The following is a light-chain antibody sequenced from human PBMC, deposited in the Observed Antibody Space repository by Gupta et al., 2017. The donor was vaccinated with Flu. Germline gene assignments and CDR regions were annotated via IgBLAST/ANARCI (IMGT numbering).Light chain of an antibody. CDR2: GAS. CDR3: QQDNNWST. V-gene: IGKV3-15*01. J-gene: IGKJ2*01. CDR1: QSVSSN. Sequence: EIVMTQSPATLSVSPGERSTLSCRASQSVSSNLAWYQQKPGQAPRLIIYGASNMDTGSTDRFRGRGEGKEFTLTSSRRQYEDCEVYYFQQDNNWSTFGQGTKLEIK.